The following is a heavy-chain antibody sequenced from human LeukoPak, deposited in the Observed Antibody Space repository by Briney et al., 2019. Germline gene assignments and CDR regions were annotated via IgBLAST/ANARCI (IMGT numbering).Heavy chain of an antibody. CDR1: GFTFNNFG. CDR2: IGYDESKK. J-gene: IGHJ4*02. CDR3: ARLLTYFDY. Sequence: GGSLRLSCEASGFTFNNFGMHWVRQAPGKGLEWVAFIGYDESKKYYAESVKGRFTISRDDSKNTLHLQMNSLRAEDTAVYYCARLLTYFDYWGQGTLVTVSS. V-gene: IGHV3-30*12. D-gene: IGHD1-26*01.